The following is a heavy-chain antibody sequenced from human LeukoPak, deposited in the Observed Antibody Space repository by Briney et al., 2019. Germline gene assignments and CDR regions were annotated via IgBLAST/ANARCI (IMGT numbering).Heavy chain of an antibody. CDR3: ARSRYNWNDQINYYYYGMDV. Sequence: GGSLRLSCAASGFTFSSYAMHWVRQAPGKGLEWVAVISYDGSNKYYADSVKGRFTISRDNSKNTLYLQMNSLRAEDTAVYYYARSRYNWNDQINYYYYGMDVWGQGTTVTVSS. CDR1: GFTFSSYA. J-gene: IGHJ6*02. V-gene: IGHV3-30-3*01. CDR2: ISYDGSNK. D-gene: IGHD1-1*01.